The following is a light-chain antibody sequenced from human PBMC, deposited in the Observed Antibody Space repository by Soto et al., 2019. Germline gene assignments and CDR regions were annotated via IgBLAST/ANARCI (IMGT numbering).Light chain of an antibody. V-gene: IGKV3-15*01. CDR2: DAS. CDR1: QSVNSN. J-gene: IGKJ1*01. CDR3: QQYDDWPET. Sequence: EKVMTQSPATLSVSPGERATLSCRASQSVNSNLAWYQQKPGQAPRLLIYDASTRATGIPARFSGSGSGTEFTLTISSLQSEDLAVYYCQQYDDWPETFGQGTKVDIK.